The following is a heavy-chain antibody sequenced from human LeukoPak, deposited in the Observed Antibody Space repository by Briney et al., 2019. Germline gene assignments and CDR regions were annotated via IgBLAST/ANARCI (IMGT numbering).Heavy chain of an antibody. D-gene: IGHD2-8*01. Sequence: SETLSLTCTVSGGSISSYYWSWIRQPPGKGLEWIGYIYYSGSTNYNPSLKSRVTISVDTSKNQFSLKLSSVTAADTAMYYCARLAFCTNAVCFSNYYYSMDVWGRGTTVTVSS. CDR3: ARLAFCTNAVCFSNYYYSMDV. CDR1: GGSISSYY. J-gene: IGHJ6*03. V-gene: IGHV4-59*01. CDR2: IYYSGST.